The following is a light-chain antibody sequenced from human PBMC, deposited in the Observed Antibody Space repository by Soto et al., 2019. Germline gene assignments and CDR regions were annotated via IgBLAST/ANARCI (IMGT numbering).Light chain of an antibody. CDR3: QQCNTFWT. CDR1: QTISRW. V-gene: IGKV1-5*01. Sequence: DIHMTQSPSTLSASVGDRVTITCRASQTISRWLAWYQQKPGKAPKLLIYDVSSLQSGVPSRFSGSGSGTEFTLTISSLQPDDFATYYCQQCNTFWTFGQGTKVDIK. J-gene: IGKJ1*01. CDR2: DVS.